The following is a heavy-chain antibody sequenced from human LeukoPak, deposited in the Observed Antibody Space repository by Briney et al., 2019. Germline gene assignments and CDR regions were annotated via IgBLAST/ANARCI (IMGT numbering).Heavy chain of an antibody. Sequence: GGSLRLSCAASGFTFSSYGMHWVRQAPGKGLEWVAVIWYGGSDKYYADSVKGRSTISRDNSKNTVYLQMNSLRVEDTAVYYCARDPGYSTHYFDYWGQGTLVTVSS. V-gene: IGHV3-33*01. CDR2: IWYGGSDK. D-gene: IGHD2-8*01. CDR1: GFTFSSYG. J-gene: IGHJ4*02. CDR3: ARDPGYSTHYFDY.